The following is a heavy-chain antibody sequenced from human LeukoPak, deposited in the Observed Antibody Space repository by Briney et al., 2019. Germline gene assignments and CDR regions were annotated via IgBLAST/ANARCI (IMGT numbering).Heavy chain of an antibody. CDR2: IKQDGSEK. D-gene: IGHD3-10*01. V-gene: IGHV3-7*03. Sequence: PGGSLRLSCAASGLTFSSYWMSWVRQAPGKGLEWVANIKQDGSEKYYVDSVKGRFTISRDNAKNSLYLQMNSLRAEDTALYYCAKDIRPHYYGSGSYSGYYYYYGMDVWGQGTTVTVSS. J-gene: IGHJ6*02. CDR1: GLTFSSYW. CDR3: AKDIRPHYYGSGSYSGYYYYYGMDV.